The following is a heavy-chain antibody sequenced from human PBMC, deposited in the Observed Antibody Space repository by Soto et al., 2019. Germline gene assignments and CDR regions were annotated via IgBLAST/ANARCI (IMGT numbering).Heavy chain of an antibody. CDR3: ARTIYSGYEPRFDY. CDR2: VYWDDDK. V-gene: IGHV2-5*02. Sequence: QITLKESGPTLVKPTQTLTLTCTFSGFSLSTSAMGVGWIHQPPGKALEWLALVYWDDDKRYSPSLKTRLTIIKDTSKNQVVLTMTNMDPVDTATYYCARTIYSGYEPRFDYWGQGALVTVSS. D-gene: IGHD5-12*01. J-gene: IGHJ4*02. CDR1: GFSLSTSAMG.